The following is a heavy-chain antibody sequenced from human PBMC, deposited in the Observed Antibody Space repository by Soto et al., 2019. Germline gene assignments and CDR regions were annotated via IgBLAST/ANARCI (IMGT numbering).Heavy chain of an antibody. CDR2: IRSKANSYAT. CDR1: GFTFSGSA. D-gene: IGHD3-10*01. V-gene: IGHV3-73*02. CDR3: TRLSMVRGNLGMDV. J-gene: IGHJ6*02. Sequence: EVQLVESGGGLDQPGGSLKLSCAASGFTFSGSAMHWVRQASGKGLEWVGRIRSKANSYATAYAASVKGRFTISRDDSKNTAYLQMNSMKTEDTAVYYCTRLSMVRGNLGMDVWGQGTTVTVSS.